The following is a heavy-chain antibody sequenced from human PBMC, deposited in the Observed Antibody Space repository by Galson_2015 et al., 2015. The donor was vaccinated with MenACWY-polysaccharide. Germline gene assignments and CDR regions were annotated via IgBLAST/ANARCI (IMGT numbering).Heavy chain of an antibody. CDR2: IYYDGRDK. CDR1: GFTFRNYG. V-gene: IGHV3-33*01. Sequence: SLRLSCAAPGFTFRNYGMHWVRQAPGKGLEWVAIIYYDGRDKNYADYVKGRFTVSRDNSRNTLYLQMNSLRVEDTAIYYCASGRAPNGDASLTYFDYWGQGTLVTVSS. CDR3: ASGRAPNGDASLTYFDY. J-gene: IGHJ4*02. D-gene: IGHD2-21*02.